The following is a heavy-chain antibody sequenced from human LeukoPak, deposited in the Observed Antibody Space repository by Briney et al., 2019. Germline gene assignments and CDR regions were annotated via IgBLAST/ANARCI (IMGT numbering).Heavy chain of an antibody. CDR3: ARKHFGTTIFGIRAFDP. CDR2: INHSGST. J-gene: IGHJ5*02. D-gene: IGHD3-3*01. V-gene: IGHV4-34*01. Sequence: SETLSLTCGAYGGSFSGYYWSWIRQPPGKGVEWIGEINHSGSTNYNPSLKSRVIISVDTSKNQFSLKLSSVTAADTAVYYCARKHFGTTIFGIRAFDPWGQGTLVTVSS. CDR1: GGSFSGYY.